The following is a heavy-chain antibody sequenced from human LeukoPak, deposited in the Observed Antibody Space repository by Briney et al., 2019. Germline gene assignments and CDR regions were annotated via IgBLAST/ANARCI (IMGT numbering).Heavy chain of an antibody. V-gene: IGHV3-23*01. D-gene: IGHD6-19*01. Sequence: GGSLRLSCAASGFAFSSYAMSWVRQAPGKGLEWVSVIGGSSGTTYYADSVKGRFTISRDNSKNTLYLQMSSLRAEDTAVYYCAKGGWGIAVNYWGQGTLVTVSS. CDR1: GFAFSSYA. J-gene: IGHJ4*02. CDR3: AKGGWGIAVNY. CDR2: IGGSSGTT.